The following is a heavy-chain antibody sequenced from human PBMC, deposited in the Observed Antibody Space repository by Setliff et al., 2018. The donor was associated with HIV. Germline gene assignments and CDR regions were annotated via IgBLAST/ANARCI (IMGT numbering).Heavy chain of an antibody. D-gene: IGHD3-10*01. CDR3: ARDRRGYYYGSGSCYMDV. CDR1: GDSISSYY. J-gene: IGHJ6*03. CDR2: IYTSGIT. V-gene: IGHV4-4*08. Sequence: SETLSLTCTVSGDSISSYYWSWIRQPPGKGLEWVGYIYTSGITDYNPSLKSRVTISGDTSKNQFSLKLSSVTAADTAVYYCARDRRGYYYGSGSCYMDVWGTGTTVTVSS.